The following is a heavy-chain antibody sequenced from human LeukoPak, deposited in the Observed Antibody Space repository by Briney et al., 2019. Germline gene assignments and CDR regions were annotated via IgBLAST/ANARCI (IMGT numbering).Heavy chain of an antibody. Sequence: ASVKVSCKASGYSFTGYYIHWVRQAPGQGLEWMGWTNPYSGDTDSAQKFQGRVAVTRDTSITTAYMDLSRLTSDDTAVYYCARANGGGAYYPFDYWGQGALVTVSS. CDR3: ARANGGGAYYPFDY. J-gene: IGHJ4*02. D-gene: IGHD4-17*01. CDR1: GYSFTGYY. CDR2: TNPYSGDT. V-gene: IGHV1-2*02.